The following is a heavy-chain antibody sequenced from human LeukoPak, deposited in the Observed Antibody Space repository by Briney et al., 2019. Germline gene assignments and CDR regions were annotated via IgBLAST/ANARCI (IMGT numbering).Heavy chain of an antibody. J-gene: IGHJ4*02. CDR1: GFTFSSYA. CDR2: ISGSGGST. CDR3: AKGDSGSYYGYFDY. Sequence: GGSLRLSCAASGFTFSSYAMSWVRQAPGKGLEWVSAISGSGGSTYYADSVKGRFTISRDNSKNTLYMQMNSLRAEDTAVYYCAKGDSGSYYGYFDYWGQGTLVTVSS. V-gene: IGHV3-23*01. D-gene: IGHD1-26*01.